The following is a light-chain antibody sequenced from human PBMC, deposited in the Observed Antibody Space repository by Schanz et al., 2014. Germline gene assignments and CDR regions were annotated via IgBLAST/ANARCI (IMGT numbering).Light chain of an antibody. Sequence: QSVLTQPASMSGSPGQSITISCTGTSSDVGGYNYVSWYQQHPGKAPKLMIYDVSNRPSGVSNRFSGSKSGNTASLTISGLQAEDEADYYCCSYAGSSTSVVFGGGTKLTVL. V-gene: IGLV2-14*01. CDR1: SSDVGGYNY. CDR3: CSYAGSSTSVV. J-gene: IGLJ2*01. CDR2: DVS.